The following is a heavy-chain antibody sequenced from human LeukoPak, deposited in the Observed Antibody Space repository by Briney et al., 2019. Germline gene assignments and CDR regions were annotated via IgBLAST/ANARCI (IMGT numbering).Heavy chain of an antibody. D-gene: IGHD1-1*01. CDR3: ATRDNKHLHYFDH. Sequence: GGSLSLSGAASGFTFSTYGMSWVRQAPGKGLEWVSVISDSGGSTNYADSVKGRFTISRDNSKNTLYLQMNSLRAEDTAVYYCATRDNKHLHYFDHWGQGTLVTVSS. V-gene: IGHV3-23*01. CDR2: ISDSGGST. CDR1: GFTFSTYG. J-gene: IGHJ4*02.